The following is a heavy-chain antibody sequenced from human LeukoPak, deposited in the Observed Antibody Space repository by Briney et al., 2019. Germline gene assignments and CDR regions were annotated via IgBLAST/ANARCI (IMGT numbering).Heavy chain of an antibody. V-gene: IGHV1-18*01. D-gene: IGHD1-20*01. CDR2: ISVYNGNT. CDR3: ARDASNWSAFDS. Sequence: ASVKVSCKASGNTFNNYAISWVRQAPGQGLEWMGWISVYNGNTKYAQKFQGRVTMTSDTSITTAYMELSSLTSDDTATYYCARDASNWSAFDSWGQGTLVIVSS. CDR1: GNTFNNYA. J-gene: IGHJ5*01.